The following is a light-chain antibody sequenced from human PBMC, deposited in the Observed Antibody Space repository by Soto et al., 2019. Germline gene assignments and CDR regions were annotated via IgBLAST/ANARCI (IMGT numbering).Light chain of an antibody. Sequence: QSVLTQPPSVSAAPGQKVTISCSGSSSNIGNNYVSWYQQLPGTAPKLLIYDNNKRPSGIPDRFSGSKSGTSATLGITGLQTGDEADYYCGTWDSSLSAGVFGGGNKLTVL. V-gene: IGLV1-51*01. CDR2: DNN. CDR3: GTWDSSLSAGV. CDR1: SSNIGNNY. J-gene: IGLJ2*01.